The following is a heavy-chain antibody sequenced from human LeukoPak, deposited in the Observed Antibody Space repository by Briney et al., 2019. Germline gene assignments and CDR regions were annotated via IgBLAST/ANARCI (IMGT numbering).Heavy chain of an antibody. Sequence: GGSLRLSCAASGFTFSSYAVHWVRQAPGKGLEWVALIWYDGSNKYYADSVKGRFTISRDNSKNTLYLQMNSLRAEDTAVYYCASLTVTTRLPFDYWGQGTLVTVSS. D-gene: IGHD4-17*01. V-gene: IGHV3-33*01. CDR1: GFTFSSYA. J-gene: IGHJ4*02. CDR3: ASLTVTTRLPFDY. CDR2: IWYDGSNK.